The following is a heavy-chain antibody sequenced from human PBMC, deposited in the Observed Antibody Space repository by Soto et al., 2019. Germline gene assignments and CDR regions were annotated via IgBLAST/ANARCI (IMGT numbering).Heavy chain of an antibody. CDR2: ISGSGVST. J-gene: IGHJ4*02. Sequence: EVQLLESGGGLVQPGGSLRLSCAASGFTFSSYAMSWVRQAPGKGLEWVSGISGSGVSTYYADSVKGRFTISRDNSKSTRYLQMNSLSAEDTAVYYCAKDRERIATRSIDYWGQGTLVTVSS. CDR3: AKDRERIATRSIDY. V-gene: IGHV3-23*01. CDR1: GFTFSSYA. D-gene: IGHD6-6*01.